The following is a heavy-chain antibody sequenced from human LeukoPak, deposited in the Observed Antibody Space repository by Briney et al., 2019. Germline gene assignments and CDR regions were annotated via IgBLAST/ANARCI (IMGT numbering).Heavy chain of an antibody. J-gene: IGHJ4*02. CDR2: IYPDDSDT. D-gene: IGHD5/OR15-5a*01. CDR3: ARRRVEKVSMGFDY. V-gene: IGHV5-51*01. CDR1: GYSFANYY. Sequence: GESLKISCQGFGYSFANYYIGWVRQVPGKGLEWMGVIYPDDSDTRYSPSFRGQVTISADKSINTAYLQWNSLRASDTAIYYCARRRVEKVSMGFDYWGQGTLVTISS.